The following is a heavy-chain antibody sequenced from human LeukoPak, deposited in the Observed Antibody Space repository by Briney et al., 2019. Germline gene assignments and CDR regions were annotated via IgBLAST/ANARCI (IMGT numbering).Heavy chain of an antibody. CDR2: IKSKTDGGTT. J-gene: IGHJ4*02. Sequence: GGSLRLSCAASGFTFSNAWMTWVRQAPGKGLEWVGRIKSKTDGGTTDYAAPVKGRFTISRDDSENTLYLQMNSLKTEDTAVYYCTTDSGWKGAMFDYWGQGTLVTVSS. CDR1: GFTFSNAW. D-gene: IGHD6-19*01. V-gene: IGHV3-15*01. CDR3: TTDSGWKGAMFDY.